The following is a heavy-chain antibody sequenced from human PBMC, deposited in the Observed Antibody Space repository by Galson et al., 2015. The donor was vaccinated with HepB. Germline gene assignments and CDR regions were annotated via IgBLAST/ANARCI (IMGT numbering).Heavy chain of an antibody. CDR3: ARHVEYCSFTNCDFLFDY. J-gene: IGHJ4*02. Sequence: SETLSLTCTVSGGSINNYYWSWIRQPPGKGLEWIGYIYFNGDTYYSPSLNSRVTISVDTSKNQFSLKLSSVTAADTAVYHCARHVEYCSFTNCDFLFDYWGQGTLVTVSS. CDR1: GGSINNYY. D-gene: IGHD2-2*01. V-gene: IGHV4-59*08. CDR2: IYFNGDT.